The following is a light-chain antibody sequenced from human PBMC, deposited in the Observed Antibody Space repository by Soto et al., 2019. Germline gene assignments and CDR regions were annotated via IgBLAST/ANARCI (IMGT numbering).Light chain of an antibody. Sequence: DIQMTQSPSTLSASVGDRVTITCRASQSISRYLNWYRQKPGKAPRNLIYAASTLQSGVPSRFSGSGSGTDFTLTISSLQPEDVATYYCQKCGIAPFTFGGGTKVDIK. CDR1: QSISRY. CDR3: QKCGIAPFT. CDR2: AAS. V-gene: IGKV1-27*01. J-gene: IGKJ4*01.